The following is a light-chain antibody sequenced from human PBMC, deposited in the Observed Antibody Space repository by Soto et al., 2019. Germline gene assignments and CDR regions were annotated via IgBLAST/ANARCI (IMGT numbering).Light chain of an antibody. J-gene: IGKJ1*01. CDR1: QSISRQ. Sequence: DIQMTQSPSTLSASVGDRVSITCRASQSISRQLAWYQQKPGKAPNLLIYQASNLETGYPSRFTGSGSGTEFTLTISSLHPDDLASHYCRQYQSYWTFGQGTKVEVK. CDR2: QAS. CDR3: RQYQSYWT. V-gene: IGKV1-5*03.